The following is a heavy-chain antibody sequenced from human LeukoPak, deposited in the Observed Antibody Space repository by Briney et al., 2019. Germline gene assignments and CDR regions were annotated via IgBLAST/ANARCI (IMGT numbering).Heavy chain of an antibody. V-gene: IGHV5-51*01. CDR2: IYPGDSDT. Sequence: GESLKISCQGSGYSFSSYWIGWVRQMPGKGLEWMGVIYPGDSDTTYSPSFQGQVSISADKSISTAYLQWNSLKASDTGMYCCARRRGSGRYSDYWGQGTLVTVSS. J-gene: IGHJ4*02. D-gene: IGHD3-10*01. CDR1: GYSFSSYW. CDR3: ARRRGSGRYSDY.